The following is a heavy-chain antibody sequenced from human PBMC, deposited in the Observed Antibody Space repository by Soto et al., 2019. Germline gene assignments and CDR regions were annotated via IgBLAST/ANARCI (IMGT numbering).Heavy chain of an antibody. CDR3: ARVIHLGARIEAGRLDP. Sequence: ASVKVSCKASGYTFTSYVIILSLHAPVQWLEWMGLISAYNGNTNYAQKLQGRVTMTTDTSTSTAYMDMRSLRSDDTAVYYCARVIHLGARIEAGRLDPWGQGNMVTVSS. J-gene: IGHJ5*02. V-gene: IGHV1-18*01. D-gene: IGHD6-6*01. CDR1: GYTFTSYV. CDR2: ISAYNGNT.